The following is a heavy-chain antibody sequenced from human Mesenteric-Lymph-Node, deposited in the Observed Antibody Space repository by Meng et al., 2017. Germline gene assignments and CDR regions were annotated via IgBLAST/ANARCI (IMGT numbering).Heavy chain of an antibody. Sequence: ASVKVSCKASGYTFTSYYMHWVRQAPGQGLEWMGIINPSGGSTSYAQKFQGRVTITADESTSTAYMELSSLRSEDMAVYYCARDRNIVGATEGFEYFQHWGQGTLVTVSS. CDR3: ARDRNIVGATEGFEYFQH. CDR2: INPSGGST. CDR1: GYTFTSYY. V-gene: IGHV1-46*01. J-gene: IGHJ1*01. D-gene: IGHD1-26*01.